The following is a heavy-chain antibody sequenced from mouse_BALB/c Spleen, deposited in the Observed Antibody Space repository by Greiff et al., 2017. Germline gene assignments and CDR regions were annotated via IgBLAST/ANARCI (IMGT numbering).Heavy chain of an antibody. CDR2: ISSGSSTI. V-gene: IGHV5-17*02. CDR1: GFTFSSFG. D-gene: IGHD1-2*01. Sequence: EVQVVESGGGLVQPGGSRKLSCAASGFTFSSFGMHWVRQAPEKGLEWVAYISSGSSTIYYADTVKGRFTISRDNPKNTLFLQMTSLRSEDTAMYYCARENGYWAMDYWGQGTSVTVSS. J-gene: IGHJ4*01. CDR3: ARENGYWAMDY.